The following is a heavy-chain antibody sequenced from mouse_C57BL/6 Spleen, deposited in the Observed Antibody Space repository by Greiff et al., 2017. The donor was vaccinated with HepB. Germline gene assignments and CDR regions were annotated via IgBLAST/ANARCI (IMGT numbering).Heavy chain of an antibody. Sequence: DVKLVESGPGLVKPSQSLSLTCSVTGYSITSGYYWNWIRQFPGNKLEWMGYISYDGSNNYNPSLKNRISITRDTSKNQFFLKLNSVTTEDTATYYCASGDYGYDPYYYAMDYWGQGTSVTVSS. CDR2: ISYDGSN. V-gene: IGHV3-6*01. CDR1: GYSITSGYY. CDR3: ASGDYGYDPYYYAMDY. D-gene: IGHD2-2*01. J-gene: IGHJ4*01.